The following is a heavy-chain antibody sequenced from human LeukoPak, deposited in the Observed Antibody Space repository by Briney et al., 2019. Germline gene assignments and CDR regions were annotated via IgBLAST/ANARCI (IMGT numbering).Heavy chain of an antibody. CDR2: ISSSNSYT. D-gene: IGHD1-26*01. CDR1: GFIFSDYY. J-gene: IGHJ4*02. Sequence: GVSLRLSCAASGFIFSDYYMSWIRQAPGKGLEWVSYISSSNSYTNYADSVKGRFTISRDNAKKSLYLEMNSLRAEDTAVYYCARDFTTWGYSGLFDYWGQGTLVTVSS. CDR3: ARDFTTWGYSGLFDY. V-gene: IGHV3-11*06.